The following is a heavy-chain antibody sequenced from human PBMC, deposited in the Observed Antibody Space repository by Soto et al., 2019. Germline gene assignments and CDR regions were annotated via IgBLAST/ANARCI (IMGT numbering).Heavy chain of an antibody. Sequence: QVQLVESGGDVVQPGRSLRLSCAGSGFTFSHYAMNWVRQAPGKGLECLSFISYDGNNKYYADSVKGRITTSRDTSNNTLYLQMNSLRVDDTAVYYCASVAFEYRTSGGMGFWGQGTTVTVSS. CDR2: ISYDGNNK. V-gene: IGHV3-30-3*01. CDR1: GFTFSHYA. D-gene: IGHD6-6*01. J-gene: IGHJ6*02. CDR3: ASVAFEYRTSGGMGF.